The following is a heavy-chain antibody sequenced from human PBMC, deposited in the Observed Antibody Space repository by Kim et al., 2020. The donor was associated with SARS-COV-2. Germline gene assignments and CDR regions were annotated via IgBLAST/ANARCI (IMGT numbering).Heavy chain of an antibody. D-gene: IGHD1-26*01. CDR3: ARDLGSWEHRPGAEYFQH. CDR1: GGTFSSYA. J-gene: IGHJ1*01. CDR2: IIPIFGTA. V-gene: IGHV1-69*13. Sequence: SVKVSCKASGGTFSSYAISWVRQAPGQGLEWMGGIIPIFGTANYAQKFQGRVTITADESTSTAYMELSSLRSEDTAVYYCARDLGSWEHRPGAEYFQHWGQGTLVTVSS.